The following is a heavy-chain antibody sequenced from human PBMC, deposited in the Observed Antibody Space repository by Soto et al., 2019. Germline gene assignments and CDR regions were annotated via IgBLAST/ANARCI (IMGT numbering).Heavy chain of an antibody. D-gene: IGHD1-1*01. J-gene: IGHJ6*02. CDR1: GFTFSSYA. V-gene: IGHV3-30-3*01. CDR2: ISYDGSNK. Sequence: QVQLVESGGGVVQPGRSLRLSCAASGFTFSSYAMHWVRQAPGKGLEWVAVISYDGSNKYYADSVKGRFTISRDNSXNSLXLXLNSLRTEDTAVYYCARDRLRYNWNDFPYYYYGMDVWGQGTTVTVSS. CDR3: ARDRLRYNWNDFPYYYYGMDV.